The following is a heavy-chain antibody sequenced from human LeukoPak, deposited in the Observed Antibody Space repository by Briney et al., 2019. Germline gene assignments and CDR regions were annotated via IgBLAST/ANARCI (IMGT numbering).Heavy chain of an antibody. Sequence: PGGSLRLSCAASRFIFSTYSMSWVRQAPGKGPEWVSSISDGGTNTYYADSVKGRFTISRDNSKNTLSLQMNNLRYEDTAVYYCAKDAAAVTGRRAGFDYWGQGTLVTVSS. CDR2: ISDGGTNT. CDR3: AKDAAAVTGRRAGFDY. V-gene: IGHV3-23*01. J-gene: IGHJ4*02. CDR1: RFIFSTYS. D-gene: IGHD6-19*01.